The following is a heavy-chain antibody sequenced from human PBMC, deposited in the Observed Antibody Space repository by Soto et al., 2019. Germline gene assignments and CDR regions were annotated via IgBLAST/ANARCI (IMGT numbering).Heavy chain of an antibody. J-gene: IGHJ4*02. CDR1: GYTFTSYA. V-gene: IGHV1-3*01. CDR3: ARDTWFGEPPGGAGTH. Sequence: QVQLVQSGAEVKKPGASVKVSCKASGYTFTSYAMHWVRQAPGQRLEWMGWINAGNGNTKYSQKFQGRVTITRDTSASTAYMERSSLRSEDTAVYYCARDTWFGEPPGGAGTHWAQGPLATVSS. CDR2: INAGNGNT. D-gene: IGHD3-10*01.